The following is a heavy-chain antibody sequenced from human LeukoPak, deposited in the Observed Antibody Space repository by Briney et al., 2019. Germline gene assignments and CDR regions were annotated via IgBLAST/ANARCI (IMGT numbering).Heavy chain of an antibody. J-gene: IGHJ5*02. V-gene: IGHV1-2*02. CDR1: GYTFTGYY. CDR3: ARVGSMNYDILTGFPVRNWFDP. CDR2: INPNSGGT. D-gene: IGHD3-9*01. Sequence: ASVKVSCKASGYTFTGYYMHWVRQAPGQGLEWMGWINPNSGGTNYAQKFQGRVTMTRDTSISTAYMELSRLRSDDTAVYYCARVGSMNYDILTGFPVRNWFDPWGQGTLVTVSS.